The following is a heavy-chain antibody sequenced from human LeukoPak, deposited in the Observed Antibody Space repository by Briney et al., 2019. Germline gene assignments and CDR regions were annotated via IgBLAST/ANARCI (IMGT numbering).Heavy chain of an antibody. CDR1: GGSFSGYY. CDR2: INHSGST. J-gene: IGHJ6*02. V-gene: IGHV4-34*01. Sequence: PSETLSLTCAVYGGSFSGYYWSWIRQPPGKGLEWIGEINHSGSTNYNPSLKSRVTISVDTSKNQFSLKLSSVTAADTAVYYCARENHGYSPYYYYYGTDVWGQGTTVTVSS. CDR3: ARENHGYSPYYYYYGTDV. D-gene: IGHD5-24*01.